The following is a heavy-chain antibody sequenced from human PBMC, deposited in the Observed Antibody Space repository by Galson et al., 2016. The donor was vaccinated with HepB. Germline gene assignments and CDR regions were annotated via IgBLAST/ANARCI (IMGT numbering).Heavy chain of an antibody. CDR1: GVSITTGSYC. Sequence: SETLSLTCTVSGVSITTGSYCWGWIRQSPGKGLEWIGAVCLTANTDYTPSLKGRLTISVDTSKNQLSLRLTSVSAADTAMYSCARQDRAGLVNFWGQGTMVTVSS. CDR3: ARQDRAGLVNF. J-gene: IGHJ3*01. CDR2: VCLTANT. V-gene: IGHV4-39*01. D-gene: IGHD6-19*01.